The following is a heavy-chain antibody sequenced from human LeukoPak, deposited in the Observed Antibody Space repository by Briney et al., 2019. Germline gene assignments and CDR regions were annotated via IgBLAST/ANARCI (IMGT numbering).Heavy chain of an antibody. D-gene: IGHD3-22*01. CDR1: GFTFGDYA. J-gene: IGHJ3*02. Sequence: PGGSLRLSCTASGFTFGDYAMSWVRQAPGKGLEWVGFIRSKAYGGTTEYAASVKGRFAISRDDSKSIAYLQMNSLKTEDTAVYYCTRGAYYYDSSGLWANDAFDIWGQGTMVTVFS. V-gene: IGHV3-49*04. CDR2: IRSKAYGGTT. CDR3: TRGAYYYDSSGLWANDAFDI.